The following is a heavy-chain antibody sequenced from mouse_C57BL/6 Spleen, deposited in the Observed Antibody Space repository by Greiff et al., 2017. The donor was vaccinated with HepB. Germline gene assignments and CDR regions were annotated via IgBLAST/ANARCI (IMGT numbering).Heavy chain of an antibody. CDR3: ARHDYGSRGAMAY. J-gene: IGHJ4*01. CDR2: INPSSGYT. CDR1: GYTFTSYW. D-gene: IGHD1-1*01. Sequence: VQLQQSGAELAKPGASVKLSCKASGYTFTSYWMHWVKQRPGQGLAWIGYINPSSGYTKYNQKFKDKATLTADKSSSTAYMQLSSLTYEDSAVYYCARHDYGSRGAMAYWGQGTSVTVSS. V-gene: IGHV1-7*01.